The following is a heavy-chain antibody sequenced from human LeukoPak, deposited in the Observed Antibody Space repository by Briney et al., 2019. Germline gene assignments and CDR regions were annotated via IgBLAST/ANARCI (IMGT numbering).Heavy chain of an antibody. CDR3: ARVDYYDSSGYYFDY. Sequence: GGSLRLSCAASGFTFSTYSMNWVRQAPGKGLEWVSGINWNGGSTGYADSVKGRFTISRDNAKNSLYLQMNSLRAEDTALYYCARVDYYDSSGYYFDYWGQGTLVTVSS. V-gene: IGHV3-20*04. J-gene: IGHJ4*02. D-gene: IGHD3-22*01. CDR1: GFTFSTYS. CDR2: INWNGGST.